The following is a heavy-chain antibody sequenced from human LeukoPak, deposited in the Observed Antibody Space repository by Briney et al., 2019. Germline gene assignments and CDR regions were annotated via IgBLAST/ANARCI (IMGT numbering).Heavy chain of an antibody. CDR1: GFTFSSYS. J-gene: IGHJ4*02. CDR2: ISTSGST. V-gene: IGHV3-23*01. D-gene: IGHD4-17*01. Sequence: GGSLRLSCAASGFTFSSYSMHWVRQAPGKGLEWVSTISTSGSTYYADSVKGRFTISRDNSKNTLYLQMNSLRAEDTAVYYCAKDGVRQTTVTYYFDYWGQGTLVTVSS. CDR3: AKDGVRQTTVTYYFDY.